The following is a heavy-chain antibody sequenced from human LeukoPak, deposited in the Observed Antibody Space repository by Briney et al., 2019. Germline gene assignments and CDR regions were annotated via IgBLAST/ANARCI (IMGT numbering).Heavy chain of an antibody. CDR1: GYTFTGYY. Sequence: ASVKVSCKASGYTFTGYYMHWVRQAPGQGLEWMGWINPNSGGTNYAQKFQGRVTMTRDTSISTAYMELSRLRSDDTAVYYCAGVSLSIGDTAMDNWFDPWGQGTLVTVSS. V-gene: IGHV1-2*02. D-gene: IGHD5-18*01. CDR3: AGVSLSIGDTAMDNWFDP. CDR2: INPNSGGT. J-gene: IGHJ5*02.